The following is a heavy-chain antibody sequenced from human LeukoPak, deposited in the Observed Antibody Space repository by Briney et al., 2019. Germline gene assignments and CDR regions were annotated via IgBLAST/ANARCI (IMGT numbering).Heavy chain of an antibody. J-gene: IGHJ4*02. CDR2: ISSSSTI. CDR1: GFTFSSYS. CDR3: ARDSPGGYSYGFDY. V-gene: IGHV3-48*04. D-gene: IGHD5-18*01. Sequence: GGSLRLSCAASGFTFSSYSMNWVRQAPGKGLEWVSYISSSSTIYYADSVKGRFTISRDNAKNSLYLQMNSLRAEDTAVYYCARDSPGGYSYGFDYWGQGTLVTVSS.